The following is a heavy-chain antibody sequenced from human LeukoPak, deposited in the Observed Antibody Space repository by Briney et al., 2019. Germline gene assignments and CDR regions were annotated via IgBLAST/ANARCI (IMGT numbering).Heavy chain of an antibody. CDR1: GFTFNSFA. V-gene: IGHV3-23*01. J-gene: IGHJ4*02. D-gene: IGHD1-26*01. Sequence: RTGGALRLSCAASGFTFNSFAMSWVRQAPGKGLEWLSTLSGGGEIMDYADSANGRFTISRDNSKNTLYLQMNSLRAEDTAIYYCAREGQTHYYFDYWGQGTLVTVSS. CDR3: AREGQTHYYFDY. CDR2: LSGGGEIM.